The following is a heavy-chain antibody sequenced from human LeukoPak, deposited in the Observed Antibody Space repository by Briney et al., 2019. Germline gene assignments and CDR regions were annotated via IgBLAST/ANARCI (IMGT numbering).Heavy chain of an antibody. D-gene: IGHD3-10*01. J-gene: IGHJ4*02. Sequence: GGSLRLSCAASEFVLSDYYMSWVRQAPGKGLERVSYISSGGDTKYYADSVKGRFTISRDNAKNSLYLQMNNLGAEDTAGYYCAREMGCDYGSGTFFDLRGQGNMVTVSS. CDR2: ISSGGDTK. CDR3: AREMGCDYGSGTFFDL. V-gene: IGHV3-11*01. CDR1: EFVLSDYY.